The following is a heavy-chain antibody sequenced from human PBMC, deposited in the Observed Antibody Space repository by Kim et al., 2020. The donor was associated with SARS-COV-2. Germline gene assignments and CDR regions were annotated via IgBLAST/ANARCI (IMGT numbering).Heavy chain of an antibody. CDR1: GFTFSSYE. J-gene: IGHJ4*02. CDR3: ARDPTYCGGDCYSDY. CDR2: ISSSGSTI. D-gene: IGHD2-21*02. V-gene: IGHV3-48*03. Sequence: GGSLRLSCAASGFTFSSYEMNWVRQAPGKGLEWVSYISSSGSTIYYADSVKGRFTISRDNAKNSLYLQMNSLRAEDTAVYYCARDPTYCGGDCYSDYWGQGTLFTVSS.